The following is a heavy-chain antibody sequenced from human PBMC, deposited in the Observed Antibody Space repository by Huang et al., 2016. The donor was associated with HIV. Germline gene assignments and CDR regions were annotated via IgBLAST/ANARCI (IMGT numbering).Heavy chain of an antibody. J-gene: IGHJ4*02. CDR3: ARVPSDHFSDY. CDR2: GSAYSGYT. CDR1: GYTFSIYG. Sequence: QIQLVQSGPEVKKPGASVKVSCKASGYTFSIYGISWVRQAPGQGPEWMGWGSAYSGYTNYSQKFQGRGTMTADTSASTAYMDLRSLTSDDTAVYYCARVPSDHFSDYWGQGTLVTVSS. V-gene: IGHV1-18*01.